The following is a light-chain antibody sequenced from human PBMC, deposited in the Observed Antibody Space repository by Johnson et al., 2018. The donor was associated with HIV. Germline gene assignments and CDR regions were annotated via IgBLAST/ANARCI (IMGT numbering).Light chain of an antibody. V-gene: IGLV1-51*02. Sequence: QSVLTQSPSVSAAPGQTVTISCSGSSSNIGRHYVSWYQQLPGTAPKLLIYEKNKRPSGIPDRFSASKSGTSATLDITGLHTGDEADHYCGTWDSRLSTYVFGTGTKVTVL. CDR2: EKN. CDR1: SSNIGRHY. CDR3: GTWDSRLSTYV. J-gene: IGLJ1*01.